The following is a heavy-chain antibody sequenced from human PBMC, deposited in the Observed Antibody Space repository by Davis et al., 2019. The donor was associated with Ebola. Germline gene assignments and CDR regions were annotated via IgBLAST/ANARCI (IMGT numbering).Heavy chain of an antibody. CDR1: GFTFSSYA. Sequence: GESLKISCAASGFTFSSYAMSWVRQAPGKGLEWVSAISGSGGSTYYADSVKGRFTISRDNSKNTLYLQMNSLRAEDTAVYYCAKDFGDGSGIVDYWGQGTLVTVSS. CDR3: AKDFGDGSGIVDY. V-gene: IGHV3-23*01. CDR2: ISGSGGST. J-gene: IGHJ4*02. D-gene: IGHD3-10*01.